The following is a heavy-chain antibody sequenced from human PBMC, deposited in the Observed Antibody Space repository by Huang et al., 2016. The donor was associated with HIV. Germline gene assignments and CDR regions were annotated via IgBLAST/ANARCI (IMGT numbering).Heavy chain of an antibody. CDR1: GFTFSSYG. CDR3: ALKGDSSGWEYFRH. V-gene: IGHV3-33*08. J-gene: IGHJ1*01. CDR2: RWYDGSNK. Sequence: QVQLVESGGGVVQPGRSLRLSCAASGFTFSSYGMHWVRQATGKGWEWVEVRWYDGSNKYYADSVKGRFTISRDNSKNTLYLQMNSLKTEDTAVYYCALKGDSSGWEYFRHWGQGTLVTVSS. D-gene: IGHD6-19*01.